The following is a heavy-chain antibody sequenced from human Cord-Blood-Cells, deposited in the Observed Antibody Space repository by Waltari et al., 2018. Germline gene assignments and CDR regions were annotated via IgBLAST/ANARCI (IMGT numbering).Heavy chain of an antibody. CDR1: GFPISSYG. Sequence: QVHLVASGGSVVQPRRQLGLSRPASGFPISSYGLHWVRQAAGKGLEWVAVIWYDGSNKYYADSVKGRFTISRDNSKNTLYLQMNSLRAEDTAVYYCARGELNWNYFDYWGQGTLVTVSS. J-gene: IGHJ4*02. D-gene: IGHD1-20*01. CDR3: ARGELNWNYFDY. CDR2: IWYDGSNK. V-gene: IGHV3-33*01.